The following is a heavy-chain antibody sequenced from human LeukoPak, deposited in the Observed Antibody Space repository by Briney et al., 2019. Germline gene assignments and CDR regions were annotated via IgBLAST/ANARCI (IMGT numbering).Heavy chain of an antibody. CDR1: GFAFSSYA. CDR2: ISNSDDST. Sequence: GESLRLSCAASGFAFSSYAMSWVRQAPGKGLEWVSTISNSDDSTYYAGSVKGRFTISRDNSKNTLYLQMNSLRAEDTAVYYCAKGPTHSSSSWGQGTLVTVSS. V-gene: IGHV3-23*01. J-gene: IGHJ5*02. D-gene: IGHD2-2*01. CDR3: AKGPTHSSSS.